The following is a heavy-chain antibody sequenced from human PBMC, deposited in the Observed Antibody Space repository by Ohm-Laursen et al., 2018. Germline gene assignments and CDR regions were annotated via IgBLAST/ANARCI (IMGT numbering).Heavy chain of an antibody. V-gene: IGHV4-59*01. D-gene: IGHD6-19*01. J-gene: IGHJ3*02. Sequence: SDTLSLTCTVSGGSISSYYWSWIRQPPGKGLEWIGYIYYSGSTNYNPSLKSRVTISVDTSKNQFSLKLSSVTAADTAVYYCAREGGAVAGTWYAFDIWGQGTMVTVSS. CDR1: GGSISSYY. CDR2: IYYSGST. CDR3: AREGGAVAGTWYAFDI.